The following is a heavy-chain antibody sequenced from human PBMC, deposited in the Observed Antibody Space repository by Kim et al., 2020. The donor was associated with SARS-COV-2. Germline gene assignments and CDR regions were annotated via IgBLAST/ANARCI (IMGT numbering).Heavy chain of an antibody. CDR3: ARERENYYGSGSYSV. J-gene: IGHJ6*02. CDR1: GFTFSSYA. V-gene: IGHV3-30*04. D-gene: IGHD3-10*01. CDR2: ISYDGSNK. Sequence: GGSLRLSCAASGFTFSSYAMHWVRQAPGKGLEWVAVISYDGSNKYYADSVKGRFTISRDNSKNTLYLQMNSLRAEDTAVYYCARERENYYGSGSYSVWGQGTTVTVSS.